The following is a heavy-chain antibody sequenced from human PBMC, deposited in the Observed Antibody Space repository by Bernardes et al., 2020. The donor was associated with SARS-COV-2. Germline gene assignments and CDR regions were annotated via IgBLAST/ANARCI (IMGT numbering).Heavy chain of an antibody. CDR3: AHRPGGFWSGRCGA. CDR1: GFSLSTSGVG. J-gene: IGHJ5*02. V-gene: IGHV2-5*02. D-gene: IGHD3-3*01. CDR2: IYWDDDK. Sequence: SGPTLVKPTQTLTLTFTFSGFSLSTSGVGVGWIRQPPGKALEWLALIYWDDDKRYSPSLKSRPTITKDTSKNQVVLTMTNMDPVDTATYYCAHRPGGFWSGRCGAWGKGTLVNVSS.